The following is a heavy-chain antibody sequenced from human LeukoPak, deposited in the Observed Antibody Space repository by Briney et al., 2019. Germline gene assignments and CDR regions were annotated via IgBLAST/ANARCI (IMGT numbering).Heavy chain of an antibody. CDR2: IYYSGGT. D-gene: IGHD5-24*01. Sequence: KPSETLSLTCTVSGASISSYYWSWIRQPPGKGLEWIGYIYYSGGTNYNPSLKSRVTISVDTSKNQFSLKLSSVTAADTAVYYCARLVRWLQLYYFDYWGQGTLVTVSS. CDR1: GASISSYY. CDR3: ARLVRWLQLYYFDY. J-gene: IGHJ4*02. V-gene: IGHV4-59*08.